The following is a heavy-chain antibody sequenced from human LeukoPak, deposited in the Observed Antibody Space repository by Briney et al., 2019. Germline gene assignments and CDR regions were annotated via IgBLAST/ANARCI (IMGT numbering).Heavy chain of an antibody. D-gene: IGHD3-10*01. CDR1: GYTFTSYY. CDR2: MNPIKGST. Sequence: ASVKVSCKASGYTFTSYYMHWVRQAPGQGLEWMGWMNPIKGSTGYARKFRGRVTMTRDTSTSTAYMELWSLTSEDTAVYYCVRDGEGVAISVNFWFDPWGQGTLVTVSS. J-gene: IGHJ5*02. CDR3: VRDGEGVAISVNFWFDP. V-gene: IGHV1-8*02.